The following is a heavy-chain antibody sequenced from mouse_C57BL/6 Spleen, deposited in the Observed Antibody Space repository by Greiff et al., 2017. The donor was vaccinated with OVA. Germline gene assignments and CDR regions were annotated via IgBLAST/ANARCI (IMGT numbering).Heavy chain of an antibody. D-gene: IGHD4-1*01. J-gene: IGHJ4*01. CDR3: ARPNWDFYAMDY. V-gene: IGHV5-17*01. Sequence: EVKVVESGGGLVKPGGSLKLSCAASGFTFSDYGMHWVRQAPEKGLEWVAYISSGSSTIYYADTVKGRFTISRDHAKNTLFLQMTSLRSEDTAMYYCARPNWDFYAMDYWGQGTSVTVSS. CDR2: ISSGSSTI. CDR1: GFTFSDYG.